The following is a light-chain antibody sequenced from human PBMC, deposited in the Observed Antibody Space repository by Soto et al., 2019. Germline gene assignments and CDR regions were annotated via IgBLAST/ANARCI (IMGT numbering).Light chain of an antibody. V-gene: IGKV3-15*01. CDR2: DTS. CDR3: QPYNNWPLT. CDR1: QGIGDS. Sequence: TQCPSTRSLSPGEGATLSCGASQGIGDSLAWYQHKPGKAPRLLIYDTSTRLTGVPTRFSGSRSGAEFTLTINSLQSEDFATYYCQPYNNWPLTFGGGTKVDIK. J-gene: IGKJ4*01.